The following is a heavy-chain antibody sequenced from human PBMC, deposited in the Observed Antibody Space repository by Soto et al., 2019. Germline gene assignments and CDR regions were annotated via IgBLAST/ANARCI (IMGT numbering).Heavy chain of an antibody. J-gene: IGHJ4*02. CDR3: AKELAQWFVGASPFDS. Sequence: GGSLRLSCAASEFTFSSFAMHWVRQAPGKGLEWVAVISHDGSNDYYADSVKGRFTISRDNSKNTLYLHMNSLRAEDAAVYYCAKELAQWFVGASPFDSWGQGTLVTVSS. V-gene: IGHV3-30*18. CDR1: EFTFSSFA. D-gene: IGHD3-10*01. CDR2: ISHDGSND.